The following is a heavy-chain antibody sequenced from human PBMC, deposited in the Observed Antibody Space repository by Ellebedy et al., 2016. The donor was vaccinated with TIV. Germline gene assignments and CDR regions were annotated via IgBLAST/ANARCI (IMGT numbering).Heavy chain of an antibody. J-gene: IGHJ6*02. Sequence: GESLKTSCAASGFTFSSYAMHWVRQAPGKGLEWVAVISYDGSNKYYADSVKGRFTTSRDNSKNTLYLQMNSLRAEDTAVYYCAREAASYYYGMDVWGQGTTVTVSS. D-gene: IGHD6-25*01. CDR3: AREAASYYYGMDV. V-gene: IGHV3-30-3*01. CDR1: GFTFSSYA. CDR2: ISYDGSNK.